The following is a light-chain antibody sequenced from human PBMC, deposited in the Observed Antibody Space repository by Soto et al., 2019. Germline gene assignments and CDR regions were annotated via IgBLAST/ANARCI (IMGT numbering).Light chain of an antibody. CDR3: LSRFDWPT. CDR1: QSVSAY. V-gene: IGKV3-11*01. J-gene: IGKJ4*01. Sequence: EVVLTQSPDALSLSPGERATVSCRASQSVSAYLAWYQQRPGQAPRLLIYDVSNRAPGIPDRFSGGGSGTDFTLSISSLQPEVSATYYCLSRFDWPTFGGGATLEIK. CDR2: DVS.